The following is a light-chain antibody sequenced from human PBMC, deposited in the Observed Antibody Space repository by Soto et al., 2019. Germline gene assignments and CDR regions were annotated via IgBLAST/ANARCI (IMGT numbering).Light chain of an antibody. J-gene: IGKJ1*01. Sequence: EIVMTQSPATLSVSPGERATLSCRASQSISSNIAWYQHKPGQAPRLLTYGTSIRATGIPARFSGSGSGTDFTLTISSLQSEDFAVYYCQQYKNWLWTFGQGTKVDIK. CDR3: QQYKNWLWT. CDR2: GTS. CDR1: QSISSN. V-gene: IGKV3-15*01.